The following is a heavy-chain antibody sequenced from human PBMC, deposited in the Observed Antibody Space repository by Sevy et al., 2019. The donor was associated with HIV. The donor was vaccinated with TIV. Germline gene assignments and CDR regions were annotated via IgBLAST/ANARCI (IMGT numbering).Heavy chain of an antibody. CDR2: ISAYNGNT. CDR3: ARGPRKYYDSSGYYYPPSY. Sequence: ASVKVSCKASGYTFTSYGIIWVRQAPGQGLEWMGWISAYNGNTNYAQRLQGRVTMTTDTSTRTAYMGLTSLRSDDTAVYYCARGPRKYYDSSGYYYPPSYWGQGTLVTVSS. D-gene: IGHD3-22*01. J-gene: IGHJ4*02. V-gene: IGHV1-18*01. CDR1: GYTFTSYG.